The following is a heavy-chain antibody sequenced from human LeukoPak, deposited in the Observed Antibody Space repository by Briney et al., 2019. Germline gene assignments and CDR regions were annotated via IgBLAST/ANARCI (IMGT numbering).Heavy chain of an antibody. D-gene: IGHD1-26*01. Sequence: GGSLRLSCAASGFTFSSYWMSWVRQAPGKGLEWVANIKQDGSEKHYVDSVKGRFTISRDNAKNSLYLQMNSLRAEDTAVYYCAVGGTGMDYQYGMDVWGQGTTVTVSS. CDR1: GFTFSSYW. CDR2: IKQDGSEK. CDR3: AVGGTGMDYQYGMDV. J-gene: IGHJ6*02. V-gene: IGHV3-7*01.